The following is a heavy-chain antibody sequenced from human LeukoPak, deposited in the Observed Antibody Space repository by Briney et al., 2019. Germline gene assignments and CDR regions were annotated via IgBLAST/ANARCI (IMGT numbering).Heavy chain of an antibody. CDR2: ISRGGSTT. D-gene: IGHD2-8*01. J-gene: IGHJ5*02. CDR3: ARDINYCTPTLCHRNWFDP. V-gene: IGHV3-11*04. Sequence: GGSLRLSCATSGFTFSDSYMSWIRQAPGKGLEWVSYISRGGSTTYYADSVEGRFTIPRDNAKNALYLQMNNLRAEDSAVYFCARDINYCTPTLCHRNWFDPWGQGTLVTVSS. CDR1: GFTFSDSY.